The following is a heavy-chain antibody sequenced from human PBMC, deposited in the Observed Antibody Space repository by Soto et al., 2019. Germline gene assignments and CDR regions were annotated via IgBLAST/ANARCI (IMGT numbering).Heavy chain of an antibody. J-gene: IGHJ4*02. D-gene: IGHD3-16*02. CDR1: CYTFTIYG. Sequence: ASVKVSCKASCYTFTIYGISWVRQAPGQGLGWMGWISAYNGNTNYAQKLQGRVTMTTDTSTSTAYMELRSLRSDDTAVYYCARDHPITFGGVILYPPFDYWGQGTLVTVSS. CDR3: ARDHPITFGGVILYPPFDY. V-gene: IGHV1-18*01. CDR2: ISAYNGNT.